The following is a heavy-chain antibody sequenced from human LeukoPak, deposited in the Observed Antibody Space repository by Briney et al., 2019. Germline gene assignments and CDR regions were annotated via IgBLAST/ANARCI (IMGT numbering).Heavy chain of an antibody. V-gene: IGHV1-8*01. Sequence: ASVKVSCKAPGYTFTSYDINWVRQATGQGLEWMGWMNPNSGNTGYAQKFQGRVTMTRNTSISTAYMELSSLRSEDTAVYYCARDGLLMVRGVRNGFDPWGQGTLVTVSS. D-gene: IGHD3-10*01. CDR3: ARDGLLMVRGVRNGFDP. CDR1: GYTFTSYD. CDR2: MNPNSGNT. J-gene: IGHJ5*02.